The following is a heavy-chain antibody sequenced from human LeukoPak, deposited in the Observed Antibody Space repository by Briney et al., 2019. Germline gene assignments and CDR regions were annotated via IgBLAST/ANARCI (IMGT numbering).Heavy chain of an antibody. V-gene: IGHV4-39*01. CDR3: ARAAPYYYDSSGYSAFDS. CDR2: IYYSGDT. J-gene: IGHJ3*02. Sequence: PSETLSLTCSVSGGSISSRSNYWVWIRQPPGKGLEWIGSIYYSGDTYYNPSLRRRVIISVDTSKNQFSLRLTSVTAADTAVYYCARAAPYYYDSSGYSAFDSWGQGTMVTVSA. D-gene: IGHD3-22*01. CDR1: GGSISSRSNY.